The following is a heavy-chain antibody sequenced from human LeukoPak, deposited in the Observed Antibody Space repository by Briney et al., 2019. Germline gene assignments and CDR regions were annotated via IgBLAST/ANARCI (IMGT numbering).Heavy chain of an antibody. CDR3: AXXLXAGTYGIYYYYGMDV. Sequence: ASVKVSCKASGYTFTGYYMHWVRQAPGQGLEWMGWINPNSGGTNYAQKFQGRVTMSRDTSISTAYMELSRLRSDDTAVYYCAXXLXAGTYGIYYYYGMDVWGQGTTVTVSS. J-gene: IGHJ6*02. CDR2: INPNSGGT. D-gene: IGHD6-13*01. CDR1: GYTFTGYY. V-gene: IGHV1-2*02.